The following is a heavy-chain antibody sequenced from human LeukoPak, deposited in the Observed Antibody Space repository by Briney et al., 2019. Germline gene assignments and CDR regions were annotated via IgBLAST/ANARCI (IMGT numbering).Heavy chain of an antibody. CDR1: GGTFSSYA. CDR2: IIPIFGTA. V-gene: IGHV1-69*01. Sequence: GSSVKVSCKASGGTFSSYAISRVRQAPGQGLEWMGGIIPIFGTANYAQKFQGRVTITADESTSTAYMELSSLRSEDTAVYYCARGRGGYSYGYVFDYWGQGTLVTVSS. J-gene: IGHJ4*02. CDR3: ARGRGGYSYGYVFDY. D-gene: IGHD5-18*01.